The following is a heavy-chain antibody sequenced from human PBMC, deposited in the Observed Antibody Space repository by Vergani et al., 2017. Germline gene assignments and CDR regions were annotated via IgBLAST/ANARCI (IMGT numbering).Heavy chain of an antibody. D-gene: IGHD3-10*01. CDR1: GGSISSSNW. J-gene: IGHJ6*02. CDR3: ARARFFTMVRGVIITYRYYYYGMDV. Sequence: QVQLQESGPGLVKPSGTLSLTCAVSGGSISSSNWWSWVRQPPGKGLEWIGEIYHSGSTNYNPSLKSRVTISVDTSKNQFSLKLSSVTAADTAVYYCARARFFTMVRGVIITYRYYYYGMDVWGQGTTVTVSS. CDR2: IYHSGST. V-gene: IGHV4-4*02.